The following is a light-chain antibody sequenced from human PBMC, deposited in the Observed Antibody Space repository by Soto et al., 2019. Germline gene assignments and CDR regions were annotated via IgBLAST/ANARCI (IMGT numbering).Light chain of an antibody. CDR2: EDN. J-gene: IGLJ2*01. CDR1: SGSIASNY. Sequence: NFMLTQPHSVSESPGKTVTISCTGSSGSIASNYVQWYQQRPGSAPTTVIYEDNQRPSGVPDRFSGSIDSSSNSASLTISGLKIGGGADYYCQFYDGSIVVFGGGTKLTV. CDR3: QFYDGSIVV. V-gene: IGLV6-57*02.